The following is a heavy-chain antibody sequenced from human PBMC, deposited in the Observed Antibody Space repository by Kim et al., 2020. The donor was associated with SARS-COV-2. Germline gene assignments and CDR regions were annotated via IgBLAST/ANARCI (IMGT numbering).Heavy chain of an antibody. Sequence: GGSLRLSCAASGFTFNNYAMNWVRQTPGRGLEWVAGRGLEWVSGISGGGGSTSYADSVKGRFTIPRDNAKNTLYLEMNSLTGEDTAVYYCAQGPPGRIVMLRGEDPLHYWGQGTLVTVSS. CDR2: ISGGGGST. D-gene: IGHD3-10*01. V-gene: IGHV3-23*01. CDR3: AQGPPGRIVMLRGEDPLHY. J-gene: IGHJ4*02. CDR1: GFTFNNYA.